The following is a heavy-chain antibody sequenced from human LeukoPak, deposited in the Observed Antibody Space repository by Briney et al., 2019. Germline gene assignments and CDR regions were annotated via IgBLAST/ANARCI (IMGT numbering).Heavy chain of an antibody. Sequence: GGTLRLSCAASGFTFSSYSMNWVRQAPGKGLEWVAVISYDGSNKYYADSVKCRFTISRDNSKNTLYLQMNSLRAEDTAVYYCARERDYYDSSGPFDYWGQGTLVTVSS. V-gene: IGHV3-30*03. CDR2: ISYDGSNK. CDR1: GFTFSSYS. D-gene: IGHD3-22*01. CDR3: ARERDYYDSSGPFDY. J-gene: IGHJ4*02.